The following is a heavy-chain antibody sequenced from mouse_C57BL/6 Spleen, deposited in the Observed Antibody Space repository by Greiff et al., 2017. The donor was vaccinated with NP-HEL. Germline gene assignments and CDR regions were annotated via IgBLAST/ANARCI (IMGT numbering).Heavy chain of an antibody. CDR2: INPSNGGT. CDR1: GYTFTSYW. V-gene: IGHV1-53*01. D-gene: IGHD1-1*01. J-gene: IGHJ3*01. Sequence: QVQLQQPGTELVKPGASVKLSCKASGYTFTSYWMHWVKQRPGQGLEWIGNINPSNGGTNYNEKFKSKATLTVDKSSSTAYMQLSSLTSEDSAVYYCARSTPFNYGSPWFADWGQGTLVTVSA. CDR3: ARSTPFNYGSPWFAD.